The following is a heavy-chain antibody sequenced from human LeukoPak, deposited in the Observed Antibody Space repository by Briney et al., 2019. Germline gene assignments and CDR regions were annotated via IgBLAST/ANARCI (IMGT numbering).Heavy chain of an antibody. CDR2: ISSSSSYI. CDR1: GFTFSSYA. Sequence: GGSLRLSCAASGFTFSSYAMHWVRQAPGKGLEWVSSISSSSSYIYYADSVKGRFTISRDNAKNSLYLQMNYLRAEDTAVYYCARDPSYRGFDAFDIWGQGTMVTVSS. D-gene: IGHD1-26*01. J-gene: IGHJ3*02. V-gene: IGHV3-21*01. CDR3: ARDPSYRGFDAFDI.